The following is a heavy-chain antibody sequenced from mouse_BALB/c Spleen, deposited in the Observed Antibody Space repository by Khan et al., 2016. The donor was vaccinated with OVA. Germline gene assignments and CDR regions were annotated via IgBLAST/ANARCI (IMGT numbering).Heavy chain of an antibody. CDR2: INPTSGYT. V-gene: IGHV1-7*01. J-gene: IGHJ2*01. Sequence: VQLQQSGAELAKPGASVQMSCKASGYTFTTYWMHWVKQRPGQGLEWIGYINPTSGYTDYSENFKDKATLSADKSSSTAYMQRSRLTSEDSAVYYCTRDRIDYWGQGTTLTVSS. CDR1: GYTFTTYW. CDR3: TRDRIDY.